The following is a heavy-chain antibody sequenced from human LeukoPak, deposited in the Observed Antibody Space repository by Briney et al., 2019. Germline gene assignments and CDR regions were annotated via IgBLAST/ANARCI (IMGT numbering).Heavy chain of an antibody. Sequence: PSETLSLTCTVSGGSISSYYWSWIRQPPGKGLEWIGYIYYSGSTNYNPSLKSRVTISVDTSKNQFSLKLSSVTAADTAVYYCARLMYYYDSSGYFDYWGQGTLVTVSS. CDR1: GGSISSYY. J-gene: IGHJ4*02. V-gene: IGHV4-59*01. CDR2: IYYSGST. CDR3: ARLMYYYDSSGYFDY. D-gene: IGHD3-22*01.